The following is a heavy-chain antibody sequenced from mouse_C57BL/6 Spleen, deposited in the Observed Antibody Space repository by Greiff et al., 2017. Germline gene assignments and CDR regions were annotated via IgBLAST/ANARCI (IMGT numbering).Heavy chain of an antibody. V-gene: IGHV1-9*01. CDR2: ILPGSGST. D-gene: IGHD2-4*01. CDR3: ARSKGYDYDGSWFAY. CDR1: GYTFTGYW. J-gene: IGHJ3*01. Sequence: VKLMESGAELMKPGASVKLSCKATGYTFTGYWIEWVKQRPGHGLEWIGEILPGSGSTNYNEKFKGKATFTADTSSNTAYMQLSSLTTEDSAIYDCARSKGYDYDGSWFAYWGQGTLVTVSA.